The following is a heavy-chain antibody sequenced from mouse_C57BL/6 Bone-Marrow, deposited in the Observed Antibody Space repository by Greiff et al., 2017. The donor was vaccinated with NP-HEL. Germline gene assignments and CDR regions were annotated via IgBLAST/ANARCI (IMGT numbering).Heavy chain of an antibody. CDR3: ARRRDFYYGSSYNWYFDV. CDR2: LYPGDGDT. CDR1: GYAFSSYW. D-gene: IGHD1-1*01. V-gene: IGHV1-80*01. J-gene: IGHJ1*03. Sequence: VQLQQSGAELVKPGASVKISCKASGYAFSSYWMNWVKQRPGKGLEWIGQLYPGDGDTNYNGKFKGKATLTADKSSSTAYMQLSSLTSEDSAVYFCARRRDFYYGSSYNWYFDVWGTGTTVTVSS.